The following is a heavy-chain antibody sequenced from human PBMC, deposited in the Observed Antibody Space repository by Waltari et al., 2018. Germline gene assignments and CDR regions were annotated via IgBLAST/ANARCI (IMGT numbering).Heavy chain of an antibody. V-gene: IGHV4-38-2*02. J-gene: IGHJ4*02. CDR3: AKDPPRRYTGTYTPDY. Sequence: QVQLQEWGPKLVKPSETLSLPCTVSGYSLRDGFYWGWIRQPPGKGLEWIGSIFQSGNTYYNPSLKSRVTISIDTSKNQYSMKMTSVTAADTAVYYCAKDPPRRYTGTYTPDYWGQGTLVTVSS. D-gene: IGHD1-26*01. CDR2: IFQSGNT. CDR1: GYSLRDGFY.